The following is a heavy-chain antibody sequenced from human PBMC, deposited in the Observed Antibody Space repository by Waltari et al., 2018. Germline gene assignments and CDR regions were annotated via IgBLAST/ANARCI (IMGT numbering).Heavy chain of an antibody. CDR3: ARPFSTFYSSPPGY. D-gene: IGHD6-13*01. V-gene: IGHV3-53*01. CDR1: GFTVSSNS. CDR2: IYSGGST. J-gene: IGHJ4*02. Sequence: EVQLVESGGGLIQPGGSLRLSCAASGFTVSSNSMRWVRQAPGKGLEWVSVIYSGGSTYYADSVKGRFTISRDNSKNTLYLQMNSLRAEDTAVYYCARPFSTFYSSPPGYWGQGTLVTVSS.